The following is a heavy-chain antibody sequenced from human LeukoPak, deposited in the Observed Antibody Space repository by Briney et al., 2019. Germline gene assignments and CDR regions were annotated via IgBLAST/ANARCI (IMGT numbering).Heavy chain of an antibody. Sequence: SETLSLTCAVYGGSFSGYYWSWIRQPPGKGLEWIGEINHSGSTNYNSSLKSRVTISVDTSKNQFSLKLSSVTAADTAVYYCARASGGYSYGYCLRYWGQGTLVTVSS. D-gene: IGHD5-18*01. CDR3: ARASGGYSYGYCLRY. CDR2: INHSGST. J-gene: IGHJ4*02. CDR1: GGSFSGYY. V-gene: IGHV4-34*01.